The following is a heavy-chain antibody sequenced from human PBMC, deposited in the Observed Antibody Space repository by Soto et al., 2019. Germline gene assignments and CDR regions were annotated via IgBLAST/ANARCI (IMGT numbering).Heavy chain of an antibody. CDR2: ISNDENTI. CDR3: ARNLGGPRDY. D-gene: IGHD1-26*01. V-gene: IGHV3-74*01. J-gene: IGHJ4*02. CDR1: GFTFSNYW. Sequence: EVQLVESGGGLVQPGGSLRLSCAASGFTFSNYWMHWVRQVPGKGLVWVSRISNDENTITYADSVKGRYTISRDNAKNTLYLQMNRLRAEDTAVYYCARNLGGPRDYWGQGTLVTVSS.